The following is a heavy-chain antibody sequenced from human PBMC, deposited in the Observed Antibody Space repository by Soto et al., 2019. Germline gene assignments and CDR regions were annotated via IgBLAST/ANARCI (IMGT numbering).Heavy chain of an antibody. Sequence: GGSLRLSCAASGFTFSSYSMTWVRQSPGKGLEWVSDISGSGDNTYYADSVKGRFTISRDNSKNTLDLQMNSLRAEDTALYYCAKRERWPASGPYWGQGTLVTVSS. V-gene: IGHV3-23*01. CDR2: ISGSGDNT. D-gene: IGHD1-1*01. CDR1: GFTFSSYS. J-gene: IGHJ4*02. CDR3: AKRERWPASGPY.